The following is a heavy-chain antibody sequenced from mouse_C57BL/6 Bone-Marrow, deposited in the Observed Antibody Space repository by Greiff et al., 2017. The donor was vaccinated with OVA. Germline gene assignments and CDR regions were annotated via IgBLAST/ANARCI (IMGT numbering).Heavy chain of an antibody. CDR2: IDPKSGGT. J-gene: IGHJ2*01. V-gene: IGHV1-72*01. D-gene: IGHD2-14*01. CDR1: GYTFTSYW. CDR3: ARLTAIGY. Sequence: VKLQQPGAELVKPGASVKLSCKASGYTFTSYWMHWVKQRPGRGLEWIGRIDPKSGGTKYNEKFKSKATLTGDKPSSTPSMQLSSLTSADSAVYYCARLTAIGYWGQGTTLTVSS.